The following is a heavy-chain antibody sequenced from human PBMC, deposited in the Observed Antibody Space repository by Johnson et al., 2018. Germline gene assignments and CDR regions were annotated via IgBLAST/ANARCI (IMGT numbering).Heavy chain of an antibody. D-gene: IGHD6-13*01. V-gene: IGHV3-30*18. J-gene: IGHJ6*02. CDR3: AKGRGSSSWYYYYGMDV. Sequence: QVQLVQSGGGVVQPGRSLRLSCAASGFTFSSYGIHWVRQAPGKGLEWVAVISYDGSDKYYADSVKGRFSISRDTSKNTLYLQMNSLRPEDTAGYYCAKGRGSSSWYYYYGMDVWGQGTTVTVSS. CDR2: ISYDGSDK. CDR1: GFTFSSYG.